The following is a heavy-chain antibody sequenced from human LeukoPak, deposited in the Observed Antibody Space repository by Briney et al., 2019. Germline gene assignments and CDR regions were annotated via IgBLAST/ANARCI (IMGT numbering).Heavy chain of an antibody. CDR1: GYTFTGYY. CDR3: ARDKEVVVAATPGGWFDP. V-gene: IGHV1-2*02. CDR2: INPNSGGT. D-gene: IGHD2-15*01. Sequence: GASVKVSCKASGYTFTGYYMHWVRQAPGQGLEWMGWINPNSGGTNYAQKFQGRVTMTRDTSISTAYMELSRLRSDDTAVYCCARDKEVVVAATPGGWFDPWGQGTLVTVSS. J-gene: IGHJ5*02.